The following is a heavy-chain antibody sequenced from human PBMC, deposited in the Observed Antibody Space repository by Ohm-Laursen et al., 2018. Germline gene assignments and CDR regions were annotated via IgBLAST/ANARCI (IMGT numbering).Heavy chain of an antibody. CDR1: GFTFDDYA. J-gene: IGHJ4*02. CDR3: AKTVGAWDFFDY. Sequence: SLRLSCAASGFTFDDYAMHWVRQAPGKGLEWVSGITWNSGTITYADSVKGRFTISRDNAKNSLYLQMNSLRAEDTALYYCAKTVGAWDFFDYWGQGTLVTVSS. V-gene: IGHV3-9*01. D-gene: IGHD1-26*01. CDR2: ITWNSGTI.